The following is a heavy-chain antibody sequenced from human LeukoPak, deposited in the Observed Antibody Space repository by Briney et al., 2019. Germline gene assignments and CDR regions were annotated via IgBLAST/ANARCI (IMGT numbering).Heavy chain of an antibody. D-gene: IGHD1-1*01. CDR1: GFTFSSTW. CDR2: IKQDGSEK. Sequence: GGSPRLSCAASGFTFSSTWMSWVRQAPGKGLEWVANIKQDGSEKNYLDSVKGRFTISRDNAKNSLFLQMNNLRDDDTAVYYCARQNNCGSWGQGTLVTVSS. CDR3: ARQNNCGS. V-gene: IGHV3-7*01. J-gene: IGHJ5*02.